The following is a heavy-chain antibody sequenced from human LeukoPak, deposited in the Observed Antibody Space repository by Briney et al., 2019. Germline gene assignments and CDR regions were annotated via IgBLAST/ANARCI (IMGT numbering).Heavy chain of an antibody. CDR3: ARDRRSGGSVFPRFDP. D-gene: IGHD1-26*01. CDR1: GGTFSSYA. Sequence: GASVKVSCKASGGTFSSYAISWVRQAPGQGLEWMGWISAYNGNTNYAQKLQGGVTMTTDTSTSTAYMELRSLRSDDTAVYYCARDRRSGGSVFPRFDPWGQGTLVTVSS. V-gene: IGHV1-18*01. J-gene: IGHJ5*02. CDR2: ISAYNGNT.